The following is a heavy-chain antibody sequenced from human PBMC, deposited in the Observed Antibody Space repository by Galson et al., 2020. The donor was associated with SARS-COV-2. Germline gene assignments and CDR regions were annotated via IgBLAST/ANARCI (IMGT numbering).Heavy chain of an antibody. J-gene: IGHJ6*02. Sequence: ASVKVSCKASGYTFTSYYMHWVRQAPGQGLEWMGIINPSGGSTSYAQKFQGRVTMTRDTSTSTVYMELSSLRSEDTAVYYCARDKWELPGYYDYGMDVWGQGTTVTVSS. V-gene: IGHV1-46*03. D-gene: IGHD1-26*01. CDR1: GYTFTSYY. CDR2: INPSGGST. CDR3: ARDKWELPGYYDYGMDV.